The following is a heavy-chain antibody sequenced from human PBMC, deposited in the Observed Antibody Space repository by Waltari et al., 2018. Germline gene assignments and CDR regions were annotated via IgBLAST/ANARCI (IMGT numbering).Heavy chain of an antibody. CDR2: LSHDGSEP. Sequence: QVQLVESGGGVVQPGGSLRPSCAAAGFPVTRQGMHWVRQAPGKGLEWVAMLSHDGSEPYYTDPVKGRFTISRDDSKNTVFLQMNSLRPEDTAVYYCAKDWGVSGWYNWFDLWGQGTLATVSS. CDR3: AKDWGVSGWYNWFDL. J-gene: IGHJ5*02. V-gene: IGHV3-30*18. D-gene: IGHD6-19*01. CDR1: GFPVTRQG.